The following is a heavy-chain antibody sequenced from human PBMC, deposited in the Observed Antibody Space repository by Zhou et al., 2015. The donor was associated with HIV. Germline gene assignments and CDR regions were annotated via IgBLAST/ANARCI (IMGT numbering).Heavy chain of an antibody. Sequence: QVQLVQSGAEVKKPGSSVKVSCKASGDSFSSYAINWVRQAPGQGLEWMGGIIPMFEIEDYAQKFRGXLTITADKSTSAAYMELSSLRSEDAAVYYCARSSGNYDYAFDIWGQGTNLFVSS. D-gene: IGHD3-22*01. CDR3: ARSSGNYDYAFDI. CDR1: GDSFSSYA. J-gene: IGHJ3*02. CDR2: IIPMFEIE. V-gene: IGHV1-69*17.